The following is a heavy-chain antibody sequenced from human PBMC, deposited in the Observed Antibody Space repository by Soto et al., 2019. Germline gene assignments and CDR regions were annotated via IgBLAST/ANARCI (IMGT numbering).Heavy chain of an antibody. CDR3: ARDSSSSSPKADF. J-gene: IGHJ4*02. Sequence: EVQLVESGGGLVKPGESLRLSCVASGFTFSSYGMIWVRQAPGKGLEWVSSITSGTSYKYYADSLKGRITISRDNTKNSLFLQKKRLNAEETAIYYCARDSSSSSPKADFWGQGTLVTVSS. CDR2: ITSGTSYK. CDR1: GFTFSSYG. V-gene: IGHV3-21*01. D-gene: IGHD6-6*01.